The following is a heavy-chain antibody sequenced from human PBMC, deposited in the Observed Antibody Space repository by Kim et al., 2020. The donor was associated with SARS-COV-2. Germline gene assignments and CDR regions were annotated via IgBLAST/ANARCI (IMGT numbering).Heavy chain of an antibody. D-gene: IGHD6-13*01. Sequence: YYADSVKGRFTIARDNSKNTLYLQMNSLRAEDTAVYYCAKDSSSWYYFDYWGQGTLVTVSS. CDR3: AKDSSSWYYFDY. J-gene: IGHJ4*02. V-gene: IGHV3-23*01.